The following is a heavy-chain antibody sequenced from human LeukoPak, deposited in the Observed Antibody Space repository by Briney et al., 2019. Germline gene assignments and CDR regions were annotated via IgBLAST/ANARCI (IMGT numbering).Heavy chain of an antibody. V-gene: IGHV3-48*02. CDR2: ISSSSSTI. CDR3: AREEPFIPAALYYYYGMDV. Sequence: GGSLRLSCAASGFTFSSYSMTWVRQAPGKGLEWVSYISSSSSTIHYADSVKGRFTISRDNAKNSLYLQMNSLRDEDTAVYYCAREEPFIPAALYYYYGMDVWGQGTTVTVSS. CDR1: GFTFSSYS. J-gene: IGHJ6*02. D-gene: IGHD2-2*01.